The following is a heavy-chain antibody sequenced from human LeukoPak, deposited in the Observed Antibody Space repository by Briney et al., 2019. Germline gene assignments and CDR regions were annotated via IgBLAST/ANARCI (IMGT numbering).Heavy chain of an antibody. J-gene: IGHJ4*02. D-gene: IGHD3-22*01. V-gene: IGHV3-33*01. CDR3: ARDISGYYYFDY. Sequence: QTGRSLRLSCAASAFSFSNYGMHWVRQAPGKGLEWVAVTWYDGSNKYYADSVKGRFIISRDNSKNTLYLQMNSLRAEDTAVYYCARDISGYYYFDYWGQGTLVTVSS. CDR1: AFSFSNYG. CDR2: TWYDGSNK.